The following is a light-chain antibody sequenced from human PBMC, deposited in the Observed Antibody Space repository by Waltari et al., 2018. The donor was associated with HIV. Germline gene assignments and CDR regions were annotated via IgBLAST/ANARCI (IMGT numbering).Light chain of an antibody. CDR1: SSDIGGNNY. CDR3: SSYTGTNTLI. J-gene: IGLJ2*01. CDR2: EVT. Sequence: QSALTQPASVSGSPGQSITISCTGTSSDIGGNNYVSWYQQHPGKAPKLVIYEVTNRPSGVSSRFSGLQAEDEADYYCSSYTGTNTLIFGGGTKLTVL. V-gene: IGLV2-14*01.